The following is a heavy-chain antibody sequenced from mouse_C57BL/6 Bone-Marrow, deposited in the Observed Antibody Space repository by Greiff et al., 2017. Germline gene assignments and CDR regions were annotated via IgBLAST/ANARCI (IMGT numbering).Heavy chain of an antibody. CDR3: SSFDGNFFDF. CDR2: IDPEIGDT. CDR1: GFNIKDDY. D-gene: IGHD2-3*01. Sequence: VQLQQSGAELVRPGASVKLSCTASGFNIKDDYIHWVKQRPEQGLEWIGWIDPEIGDTEYASKFQGKATITLDTSSNTAYLRLSSLTSEDTAVYYCSSFDGNFFDFWGQGTPLTVAS. V-gene: IGHV14-4*01. J-gene: IGHJ2*01.